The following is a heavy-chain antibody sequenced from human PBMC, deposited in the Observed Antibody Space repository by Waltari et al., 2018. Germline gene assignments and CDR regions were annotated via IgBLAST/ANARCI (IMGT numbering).Heavy chain of an antibody. D-gene: IGHD1-1*01. V-gene: IGHV5-51*01. J-gene: IGHJ6*02. CDR1: GYSFGRFY. CDR3: ARLRQPASYYYGMDV. CDR2: IYPGDSDT. Sequence: EVQLVQSGAEVKKSGESLKISCKSSGYSFGRFYIAWVRQMPGKGLEWMGIIYPGDSDTRYSPSFQGQVTISVDRSINTAYLQWGSLKATDTAMYYCARLRQPASYYYGMDVWGQGTTITVSS.